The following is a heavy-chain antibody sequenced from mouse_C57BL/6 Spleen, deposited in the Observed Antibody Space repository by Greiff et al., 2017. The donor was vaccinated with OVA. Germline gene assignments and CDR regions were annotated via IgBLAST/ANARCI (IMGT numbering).Heavy chain of an antibody. D-gene: IGHD1-1*01. CDR2: IYPSDSET. CDR1: GYTFTSYW. V-gene: IGHV1-61*01. CDR3: ARRGYYGSGDYFDY. Sequence: QVQLKQPGAELVRPGSSVKLSCKASGYTFTSYWMDWVKQRPGQGLEWIGNIYPSDSETHYNQKFKDKATLTVDKSSSTAYMQLSSLTSEDSAVYYCARRGYYGSGDYFDYWGQGTTLTVSS. J-gene: IGHJ2*01.